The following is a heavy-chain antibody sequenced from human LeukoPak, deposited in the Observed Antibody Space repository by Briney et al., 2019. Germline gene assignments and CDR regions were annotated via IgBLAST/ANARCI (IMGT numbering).Heavy chain of an antibody. CDR1: GDSFSSNSAT. CDR3: AREGSDGYLFDY. V-gene: IGHV6-1*01. D-gene: IGHD3-22*01. J-gene: IGHJ4*02. Sequence: SQTLSLTCAISGDSFSSNSATWDWIRQSPSRGLGWLGRTYYRSKWYNDYAVSVKSRVTINPDTSKNQFSLQLNSVTPEDTAVYYCAREGSDGYLFDYWGQGSLVIVSS. CDR2: TYYRSKWYN.